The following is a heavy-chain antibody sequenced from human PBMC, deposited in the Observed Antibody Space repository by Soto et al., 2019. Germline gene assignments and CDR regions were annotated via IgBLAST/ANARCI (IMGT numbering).Heavy chain of an antibody. CDR1: GFTFSSYG. Sequence: QVQLVESGGGVVQPGGSLRLSCAASGFTFSSYGMHWVRQAPGKGLEWVAVISYDGNNRYYGDSVKGRFTISRDNSKNTLYLQMYSLIAEYTAVYYCASTWSGCYYFDSWGQGTLVTVSS. J-gene: IGHJ4*02. CDR3: ASTWSGCYYFDS. D-gene: IGHD3-3*01. CDR2: ISYDGNNR. V-gene: IGHV3-30*03.